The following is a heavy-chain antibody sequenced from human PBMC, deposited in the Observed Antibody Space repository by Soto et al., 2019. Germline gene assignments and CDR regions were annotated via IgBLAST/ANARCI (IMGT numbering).Heavy chain of an antibody. V-gene: IGHV3-30*03. D-gene: IGHD3-9*01. Sequence: GGSLRLSCAASGFTFNSYGMHWVRQGPGNGLEWVAFISYDSTKTYYADSVKGRFTISRDNSNSALYVQMNSLTGEDTAVYYCAREGPVLRYFDWLPHYYYGMDVWGQGTTVTVSS. CDR3: AREGPVLRYFDWLPHYYYGMDV. J-gene: IGHJ6*02. CDR1: GFTFNSYG. CDR2: ISYDSTKT.